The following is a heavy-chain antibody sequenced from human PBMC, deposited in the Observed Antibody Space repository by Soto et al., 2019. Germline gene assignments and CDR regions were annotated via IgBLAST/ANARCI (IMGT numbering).Heavy chain of an antibody. D-gene: IGHD3-9*01. V-gene: IGHV1-2*02. Sequence: ASVKVSCKASGNTLTSFYIHWVRQAPGQGLEWVGRLSPTTGGTNYAQHFQGRVTVTWDMSTFTAYMELSSLIYEDTAVYYCARPPGYVTDWYYFDTWGQGTQVTVSS. CDR1: GNTLTSFY. J-gene: IGHJ4*02. CDR3: ARPPGYVTDWYYFDT. CDR2: LSPTTGGT.